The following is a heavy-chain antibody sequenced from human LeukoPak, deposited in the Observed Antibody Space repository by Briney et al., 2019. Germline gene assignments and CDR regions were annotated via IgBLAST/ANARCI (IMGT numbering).Heavy chain of an antibody. CDR2: INHSGST. Sequence: SETLSLTCAVYGGSFSGYYWSWIRQPPGKGLEWIGEINHSGSTNYNPSLKSRVTISVDTSKNQFSLKLSSVTAADTAVYYCARKGYTGGYFDYWGQGSLVTVSS. CDR3: ARKGYTGGYFDY. D-gene: IGHD6-13*01. J-gene: IGHJ4*02. CDR1: GGSFSGYY. V-gene: IGHV4-34*01.